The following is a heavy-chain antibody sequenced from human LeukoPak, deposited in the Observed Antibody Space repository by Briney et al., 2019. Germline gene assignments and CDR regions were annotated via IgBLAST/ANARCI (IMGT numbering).Heavy chain of an antibody. J-gene: IGHJ6*02. CDR2: INPNSGGT. D-gene: IGHD3-22*01. V-gene: IGHV1-2*02. CDR1: GYSFTDYY. CDR3: ASDSYDSSGYYGYYYGMDV. Sequence: ASVRVSCKASGYSFTDYYMYWVRQAPGQGLEWMGWINPNSGGTNYAKKFRGRITMTRDTSISTAYMELSSLRSDDTAVYYCASDSYDSSGYYGYYYGMDVWGQGTTVTASS.